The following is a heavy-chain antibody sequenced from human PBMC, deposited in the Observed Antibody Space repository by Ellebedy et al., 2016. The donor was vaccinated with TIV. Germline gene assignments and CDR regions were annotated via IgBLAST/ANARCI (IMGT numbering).Heavy chain of an antibody. CDR2: INPSGCST. J-gene: IGHJ6*02. V-gene: IGHV1-46*01. CDR3: ARDLSVGNRNYNFGMDV. CDR1: GYTFTSYY. Sequence: AASVKVSCKASGYTFTSYYMHWVRQAPGQGLEWMGIINPSGCSTSSAQKVQGRVTMTRDTSTTTVYMELRRLRSEDTAVYYCARDLSVGNRNYNFGMDVWGQGTTVTVSS. D-gene: IGHD4-23*01.